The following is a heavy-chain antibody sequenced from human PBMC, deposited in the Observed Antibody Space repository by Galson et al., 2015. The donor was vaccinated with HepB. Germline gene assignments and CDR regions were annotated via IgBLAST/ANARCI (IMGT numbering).Heavy chain of an antibody. CDR2: ISSSSSYI. CDR1: GFTFSSYS. V-gene: IGHV3-21*01. J-gene: IGHJ6*02. Sequence: AVSGFTFSSYSMNWVRQAPGKGLEWVSSISSSSSYIYYADSVKGRFTISRDNSKDTLYLQMNSLRAEDSAVYYCTGYSYANEYYYYYGMDVWDQGTTVTVSS. D-gene: IGHD5-18*01. CDR3: TGYSYANEYYYYYGMDV.